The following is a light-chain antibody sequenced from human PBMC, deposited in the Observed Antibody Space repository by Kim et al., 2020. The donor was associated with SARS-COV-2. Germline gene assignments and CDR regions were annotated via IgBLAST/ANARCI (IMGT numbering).Light chain of an antibody. Sequence: GTTTTCSCSARRNVGSHLGWYQQKRGQAPRLLIYDAVNRATGITARFSGSGSGTDFTLTISSLEPEDLAVYYCQQRNRWPLTFGGGTKVDIK. J-gene: IGKJ4*01. CDR2: DAV. CDR3: QQRNRWPLT. V-gene: IGKV3-11*01. CDR1: RNVGSH.